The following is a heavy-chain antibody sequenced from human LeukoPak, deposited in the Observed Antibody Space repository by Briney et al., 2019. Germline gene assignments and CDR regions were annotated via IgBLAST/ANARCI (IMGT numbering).Heavy chain of an antibody. D-gene: IGHD6-19*01. CDR2: IIPIFGTA. J-gene: IGHJ3*02. CDR1: GYTFTSYY. V-gene: IGHV1-69*06. CDR3: ARDSIAVAGKGDAFDI. Sequence: GASVKVSCKASGYTFTSYYMHWVRQAPGQGLEWMGRIIPIFGTANYARKFQGRVTITADKSISTAYMELSSLRSEDTAVYYCARDSIAVAGKGDAFDIWGQGTMVTVSS.